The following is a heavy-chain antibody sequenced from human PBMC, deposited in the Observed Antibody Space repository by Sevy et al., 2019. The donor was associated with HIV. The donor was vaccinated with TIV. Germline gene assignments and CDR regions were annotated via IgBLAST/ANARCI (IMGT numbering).Heavy chain of an antibody. V-gene: IGHV1-8*01. Sequence: ASVKVSCKASGYTFTNYDINWVRQATGQGLEWMGWMNPNSGNTGYAQKFQGRVTMTRNTPISTAYMELSSLRSEDTAVYYCARGTVLLGIVVVPAARGWFDPWGQGTLVTVSS. D-gene: IGHD2-2*03. CDR3: ARGTVLLGIVVVPAARGWFDP. J-gene: IGHJ5*02. CDR1: GYTFTNYD. CDR2: MNPNSGNT.